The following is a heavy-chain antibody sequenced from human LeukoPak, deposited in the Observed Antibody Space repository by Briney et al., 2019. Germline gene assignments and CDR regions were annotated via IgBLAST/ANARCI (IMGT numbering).Heavy chain of an antibody. CDR1: GGSISRGGYH. CDR3: ARGGCSSTSCYRIDDAFDI. J-gene: IGHJ3*02. CDR2: ISYSGST. Sequence: PAETLSLTCTVSGGSISRGGYHWSWIPPHPGKGLEWIGNISYSGSTYYNPSLKSRVTISVDTSKNQFSLKLSSVTAADTAVYYCARGGCSSTSCYRIDDAFDIWGQGTMVTVS. D-gene: IGHD2-2*01. V-gene: IGHV4-31*03.